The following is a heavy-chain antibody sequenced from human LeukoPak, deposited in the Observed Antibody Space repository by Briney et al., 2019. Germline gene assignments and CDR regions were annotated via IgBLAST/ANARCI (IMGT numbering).Heavy chain of an antibody. V-gene: IGHV4-39*01. D-gene: IGHD2-15*01. CDR1: GGSISSSSYY. CDR2: IYYSGRT. CDR3: ARHRADIVVVGRAYNWFDP. Sequence: SETLSLTCTVSGGSISSSSYYWGWIRQPPVKGLEWIGSIYYSGRTYYNPSLKSRVTISVDTSKNQFSLKLSSVTAADTAVYYWARHRADIVVVGRAYNWFDPWGQGTLVTVSS. J-gene: IGHJ5*01.